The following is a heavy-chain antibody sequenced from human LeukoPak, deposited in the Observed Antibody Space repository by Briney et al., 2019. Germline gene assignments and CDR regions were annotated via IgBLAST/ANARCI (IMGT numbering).Heavy chain of an antibody. CDR3: ASMTGPKYYFDY. CDR1: GGSISSGGYS. V-gene: IGHV4-30-2*02. Sequence: PSETLSLTCAVSGGSISSGGYSWSWIRQPPGKGLEWIGYIYHSGSTYYNPSLKSRVTISVDRSKNQFSLKLSSVTAADTAVYYCASMTGPKYYFDYWGQGTLVTVSS. D-gene: IGHD3-9*01. CDR2: IYHSGST. J-gene: IGHJ4*02.